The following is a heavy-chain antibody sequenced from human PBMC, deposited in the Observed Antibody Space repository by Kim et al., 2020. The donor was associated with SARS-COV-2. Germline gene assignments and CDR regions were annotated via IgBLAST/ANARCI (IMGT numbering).Heavy chain of an antibody. J-gene: IGHJ5*02. CDR3: ARAGSAMIVGTGFDP. D-gene: IGHD3-22*01. Sequence: PSLKSRVTISGDTSKNQFSLKLSSVTAADTAVYYCARAGSAMIVGTGFDPWGQGTLVTVSS. V-gene: IGHV4-59*01.